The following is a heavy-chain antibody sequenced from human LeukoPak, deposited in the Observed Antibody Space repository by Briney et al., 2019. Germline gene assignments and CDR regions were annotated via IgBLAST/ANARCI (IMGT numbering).Heavy chain of an antibody. CDR2: IYYSGST. CDR3: ARNAGNSDVDF. V-gene: IGHV4-59*08. J-gene: IGHJ4*02. CDR1: GRSISSYC. Sequence: SETLSLTCTVSGRSISSYCWSWIRQPPGKGLEWIGYIYYSGSTNYNPSLKSRVTISVDTSKNQFSLKLSSVTAADTAVYYCARNAGNSDVDFWGQGTLVTVSS. D-gene: IGHD4-23*01.